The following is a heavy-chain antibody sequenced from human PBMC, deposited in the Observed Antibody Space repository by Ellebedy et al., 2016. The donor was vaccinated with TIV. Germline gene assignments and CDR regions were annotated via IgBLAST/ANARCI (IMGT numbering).Heavy chain of an antibody. CDR2: IYPGDSDT. V-gene: IGHV5-51*01. CDR3: AITGYSGYDYRGFDY. J-gene: IGHJ4*02. D-gene: IGHD5-12*01. Sequence: KVSXXGSGYSFTSYCIGWVRQMPGKGLEWMGIIYPGDSDTRYSPSFQGQVTISADKSISTAYLQWSSLKASDTAMYYCAITGYSGYDYRGFDYWGQGTLVTVSS. CDR1: GYSFTSYC.